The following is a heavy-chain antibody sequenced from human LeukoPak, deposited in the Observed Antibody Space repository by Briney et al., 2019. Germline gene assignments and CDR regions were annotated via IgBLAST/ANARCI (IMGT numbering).Heavy chain of an antibody. V-gene: IGHV1-69*05. CDR1: GGTFSSYA. Sequence: SVKVSCKASGGTFSSYAISWVGQAPGQRLEWMGRIIPIFGTANYAQKFQGRVTITTDESTSTAYMELSSLRSEDTAVYYCARGTLYGDSPTIDYWGQGTLVTVSS. CDR3: ARGTLYGDSPTIDY. D-gene: IGHD4-17*01. J-gene: IGHJ4*02. CDR2: IIPIFGTA.